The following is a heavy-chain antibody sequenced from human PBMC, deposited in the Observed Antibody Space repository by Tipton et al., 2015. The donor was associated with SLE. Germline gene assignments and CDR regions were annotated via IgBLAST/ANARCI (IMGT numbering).Heavy chain of an antibody. V-gene: IGHV4-61*08. J-gene: IGHJ4*02. CDR3: ARHRLDYDYVWGSYRYFDY. Sequence: TLSLTCTVSGGSISSGGYYWSWIRQHPGKGLEWIGYMYYSGSTNYNPSLKSRVTISVDTSKNQFSLKLNSVTAADTAVYYCARHRLDYDYVWGSYRYFDYWGQGILVTVSS. D-gene: IGHD3-16*02. CDR1: GGSISSGGYY. CDR2: MYYSGST.